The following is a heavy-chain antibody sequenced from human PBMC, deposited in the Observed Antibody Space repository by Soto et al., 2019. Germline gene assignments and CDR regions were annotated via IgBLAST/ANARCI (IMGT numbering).Heavy chain of an antibody. Sequence: ASVKVTCKASGYTFTSYYMHWVRQAPGQGLEWMGIINPSGGSTSYAQKFQGRVTMTRDTSTSTVYMELSSLRSEDTAVYYCARDLVVVPAAMRYYYYYGMDVWGQGTTVTVSS. D-gene: IGHD2-2*01. CDR2: INPSGGST. CDR3: ARDLVVVPAAMRYYYYYGMDV. V-gene: IGHV1-46*01. CDR1: GYTFTSYY. J-gene: IGHJ6*02.